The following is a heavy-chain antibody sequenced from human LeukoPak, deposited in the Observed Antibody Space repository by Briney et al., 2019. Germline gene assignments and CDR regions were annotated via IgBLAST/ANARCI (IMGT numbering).Heavy chain of an antibody. J-gene: IGHJ4*02. CDR2: ISSSSSYI. Sequence: AGGSLRLSCAASGFTFSSYSMNWVRQAPGKGLEWVSSISSSSSYIYYADSVKGRFTISRDKSKNTLYLQMNSLRAEDTAVYYCARAVLATIYWGQGTLVTVSS. CDR1: GFTFSSYS. V-gene: IGHV3-21*01. D-gene: IGHD5-24*01. CDR3: ARAVLATIY.